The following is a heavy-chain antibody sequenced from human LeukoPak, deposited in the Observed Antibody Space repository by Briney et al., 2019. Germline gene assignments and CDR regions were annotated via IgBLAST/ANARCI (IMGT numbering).Heavy chain of an antibody. Sequence: GASVKVSCKVSGYTLTELSMHWVRQAPGKGLEWMGGFDPEDGETIYAQKFQGRVTMTEDTSTDTAYMELSSLRSEDTAVYYCATLVITPNWFDPWGQGTLVTVSS. J-gene: IGHJ5*02. V-gene: IGHV1-24*01. D-gene: IGHD3-22*01. CDR2: FDPEDGET. CDR3: ATLVITPNWFDP. CDR1: GYTLTELS.